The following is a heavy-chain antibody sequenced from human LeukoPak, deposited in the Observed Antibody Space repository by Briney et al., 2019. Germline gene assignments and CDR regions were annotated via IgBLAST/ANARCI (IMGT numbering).Heavy chain of an antibody. J-gene: IGHJ3*02. D-gene: IGHD4-23*01. CDR2: IYPGDSDT. V-gene: IGHV5-51*01. CDR3: ARDNDYGGNAGAFDI. Sequence: GESLKISCKGSGYSFTSYRIGWVRQMPGKGLEWMGIIYPGDSDTRYSPSFQGQVTISADKSISTAYLQWSSLKASDTAMYYCARDNDYGGNAGAFDIWGQGTMVTVSS. CDR1: GYSFTSYR.